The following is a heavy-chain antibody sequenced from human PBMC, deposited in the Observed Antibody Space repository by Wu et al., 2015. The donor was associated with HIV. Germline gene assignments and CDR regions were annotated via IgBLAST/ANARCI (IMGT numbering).Heavy chain of an antibody. Sequence: QVQLVQSGGEVKKPGASAKVACTTSGYNFDCYGVNWVRQAPGQGLEWMGWISGNNGKTKYSQKFQGRVTMTADTSTSTAYMELRSLRFDDTAMYYCARGHYYDASSSPMYWGQGTLVTVSS. V-gene: IGHV1-18*01. CDR2: ISGNNGKT. D-gene: IGHD3-22*01. CDR1: GYNFDCYG. CDR3: ARGHYYDASSSPMY. J-gene: IGHJ4*02.